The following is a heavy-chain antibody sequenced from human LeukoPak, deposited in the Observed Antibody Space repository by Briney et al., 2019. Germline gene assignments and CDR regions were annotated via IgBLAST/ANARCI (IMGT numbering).Heavy chain of an antibody. CDR3: ARARRIVGVGYFDY. CDR2: ISGSGGPT. J-gene: IGHJ4*02. Sequence: GGSLRLSCEASGITFSSYLMTWVRQGPGKGLEWVADISGSGGPTNYADSVKGRFTISRDISKNTLFLQMNSLRDGDTAIYYCARARRIVGVGYFDYWGQGTLVTVSS. CDR1: GITFSSYL. D-gene: IGHD1-26*01. V-gene: IGHV3-23*01.